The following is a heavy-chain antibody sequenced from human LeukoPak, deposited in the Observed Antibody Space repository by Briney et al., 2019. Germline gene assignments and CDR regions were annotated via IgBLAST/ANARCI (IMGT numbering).Heavy chain of an antibody. V-gene: IGHV4-31*03. CDR2: IYYSGNT. Sequence: PSETLSLTCTVSGGSISSGGYYWSWIRQHPGKGLEWIGYIYYSGNTYYNPSLKSRLTISVDTSKNQFSLKLSSVTAADTAVYYCARRGPTYGMDVWGQGTTITVSS. CDR1: GGSISSGGYY. CDR3: ARRGPTYGMDV. J-gene: IGHJ6*02.